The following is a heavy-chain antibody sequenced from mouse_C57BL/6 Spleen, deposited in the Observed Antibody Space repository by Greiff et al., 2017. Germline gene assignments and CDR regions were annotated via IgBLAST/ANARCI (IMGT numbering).Heavy chain of an antibody. D-gene: IGHD3-2*02. V-gene: IGHV3-1*01. Sequence: EVQLVESGPGMVKPSQSLSLTCTVTGYSITSGYDWHWIRHFPGNKLEWMGYISYSGSTNYNPSLKSRISITHDTSKNHFFLKLNSVTTEDTATYYCVHSSGDYFDYWGQGTTLTVSS. J-gene: IGHJ2*01. CDR3: VHSSGDYFDY. CDR1: GYSITSGYD. CDR2: ISYSGST.